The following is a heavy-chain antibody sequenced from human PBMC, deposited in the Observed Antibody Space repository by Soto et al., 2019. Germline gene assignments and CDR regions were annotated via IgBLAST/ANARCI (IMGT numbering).Heavy chain of an antibody. J-gene: IGHJ4*02. Sequence: SVKVSCKASGGTFSSYAISWVRQAPGQGLEWMGGIIPIFGTANYAQKFQGRVTITADKSTSTAYMELSSLRSEDTAVYYCARNSNKGRDSSGYYLGFDYWGQGTLVTVSS. V-gene: IGHV1-69*06. CDR3: ARNSNKGRDSSGYYLGFDY. CDR1: GGTFSSYA. CDR2: IIPIFGTA. D-gene: IGHD3-22*01.